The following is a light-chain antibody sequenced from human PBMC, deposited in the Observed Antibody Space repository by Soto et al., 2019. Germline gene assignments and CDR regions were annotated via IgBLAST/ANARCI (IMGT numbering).Light chain of an antibody. V-gene: IGLV2-8*01. Sequence: QSVLTQPLSASGSPGQSVTISCTGTSSDFGAYSYVSWYQQHPGQAPKLLIYEVVKRPSGVPDRFSGSKSGNTASLTVSGLQAEDEADYYCSSFAGSNNYLLFGGGTKVTVL. CDR1: SSDFGAYSY. J-gene: IGLJ2*01. CDR3: SSFAGSNNYLL. CDR2: EVV.